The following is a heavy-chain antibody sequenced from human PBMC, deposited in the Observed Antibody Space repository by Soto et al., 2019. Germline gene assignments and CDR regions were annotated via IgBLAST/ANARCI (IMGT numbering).Heavy chain of an antibody. J-gene: IGHJ3*02. D-gene: IGHD6-13*01. CDR3: ARSLVNGTYEAFDI. V-gene: IGHV5-51*03. Sequence: EVYLAQSGAEVKKSGESLKISCKGSGYNFNRYWIGWLRQMPGKGLEWMGVIYPGDSDTRYSPSLQGQVTISADKSSSAAYLQWTSLQASDTATYYCARSLVNGTYEAFDIWGQGTMVTVSS. CDR2: IYPGDSDT. CDR1: GYNFNRYW.